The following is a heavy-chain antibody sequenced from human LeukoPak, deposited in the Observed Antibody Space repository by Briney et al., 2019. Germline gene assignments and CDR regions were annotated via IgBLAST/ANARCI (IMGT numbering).Heavy chain of an antibody. CDR1: GFTFSSYS. J-gene: IGHJ4*02. V-gene: IGHV3-21*01. D-gene: IGHD6-13*01. Sequence: NSGGSLRLSCAASGFTFSSYSMNWVRQAPGKGLEWVSSISSSSSYIYYADSVKGRFTISRDNAKNSLYLQMNSLRAEDTAVYYCARELGIAYDYWGQGTLVTVSS. CDR2: ISSSSSYI. CDR3: ARELGIAYDY.